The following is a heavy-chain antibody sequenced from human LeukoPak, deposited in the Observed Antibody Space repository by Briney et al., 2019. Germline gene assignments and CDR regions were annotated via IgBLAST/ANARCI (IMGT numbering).Heavy chain of an antibody. D-gene: IGHD3-22*01. V-gene: IGHV1-18*01. CDR2: ISAYNGNT. CDR3: ARAYYYDSSRGYYFDY. CDR1: GYTFTSYG. Sequence: ASVKVSCKASGYTFTSYGISWVRQAPGQGLEWMGWISAYNGNTNYAQKLQGRVTMTTDTSTSTAYMELRSLRSDDTAVYYCARAYYYDSSRGYYFDYWGQGTLVTVSP. J-gene: IGHJ4*02.